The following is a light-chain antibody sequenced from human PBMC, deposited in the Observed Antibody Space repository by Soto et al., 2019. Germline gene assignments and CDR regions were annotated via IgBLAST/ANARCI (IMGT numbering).Light chain of an antibody. V-gene: IGLV4-60*02. J-gene: IGLJ3*02. Sequence: QLVLTQSSAASASLASSVKLTCILSSGHSTYIIAWQQQQPGKGPRFLMTLDRSGSYNRGSGVPDRFSGSSSGAARYLTISNLEFEDEGDYYCETWYSNTHKVFGGGTKLTVL. CDR1: SGHSTYI. CDR3: ETWYSNTHKV. CDR2: LDRSGSY.